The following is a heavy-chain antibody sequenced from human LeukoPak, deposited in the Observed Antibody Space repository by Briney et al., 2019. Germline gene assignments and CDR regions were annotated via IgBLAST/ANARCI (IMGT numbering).Heavy chain of an antibody. CDR1: GGSISSGGYY. V-gene: IGHV4-31*03. J-gene: IGHJ5*02. Sequence: SQTLSLTCTVSGGSISSGGYYWSWIRQHPGKGLEWIGYIYYSGSTYYNPSLKSRVTISVDTSKNQFYLKLSSVTAADTAVYYCARERDIVVVPAASGWFDPWGQGTLVTVSS. D-gene: IGHD2-2*01. CDR2: IYYSGST. CDR3: ARERDIVVVPAASGWFDP.